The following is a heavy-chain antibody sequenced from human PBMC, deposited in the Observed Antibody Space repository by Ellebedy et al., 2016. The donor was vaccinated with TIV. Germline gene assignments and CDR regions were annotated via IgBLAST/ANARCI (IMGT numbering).Heavy chain of an antibody. Sequence: GESLKISXAASGFTFSTYWMHWVRQVPGRGLVSVSHINSDGGSSSYADSVKGRFTISRDNAKNTVYLEMNSLRAEDTALYYCARESVVVVSAGGLDSYFYHGMDVWGQGTPVTVSS. J-gene: IGHJ6*02. V-gene: IGHV3-74*01. D-gene: IGHD2-2*01. CDR1: GFTFSTYW. CDR2: INSDGGSS. CDR3: ARESVVVVSAGGLDSYFYHGMDV.